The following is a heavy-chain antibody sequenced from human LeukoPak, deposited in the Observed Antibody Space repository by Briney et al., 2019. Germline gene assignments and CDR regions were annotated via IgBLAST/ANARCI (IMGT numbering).Heavy chain of an antibody. V-gene: IGHV3-20*04. Sequence: GGFLRLSCAASGFTFDDYDMSWVRPAPGKGLEWVSGINWNGGSTGYADSVKGRFTISRDNARNSLYLQMNSLRAEDTALYYCARIAMAGIGDGFDIWGQGTMVTVSS. J-gene: IGHJ3*02. CDR2: INWNGGST. CDR1: GFTFDDYD. CDR3: ARIAMAGIGDGFDI. D-gene: IGHD6-19*01.